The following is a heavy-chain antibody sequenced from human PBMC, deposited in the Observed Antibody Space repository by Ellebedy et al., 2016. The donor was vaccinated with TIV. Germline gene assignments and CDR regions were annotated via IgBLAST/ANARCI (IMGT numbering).Heavy chain of an antibody. CDR3: AKGDYVSAWHLDH. Sequence: PGGSLRLSCTASGFSFRNHAMSWVRQAPGKGLEWVSGISGSVRDTYYADSVKGRFTISRDNSKSTVDLLLDSLRAADTAVYYCAKGDYVSAWHLDHWGQGTVVTVSS. CDR2: ISGSVRDT. J-gene: IGHJ4*02. V-gene: IGHV3-23*01. CDR1: GFSFRNHA. D-gene: IGHD2-21*01.